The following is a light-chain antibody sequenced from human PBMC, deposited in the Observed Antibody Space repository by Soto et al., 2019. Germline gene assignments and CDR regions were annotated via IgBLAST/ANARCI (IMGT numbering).Light chain of an antibody. V-gene: IGLV2-23*01. CDR2: DAY. CDR1: STDVGSHDL. CDR3: CLNAFGCICV. J-gene: IGLJ1*01. Sequence: QSVLTQPASVSGSPGQSITISCTGSSTDVGSHDLVSWYQQLPGNAPKLIIFDAYNRPSGVSHRFSGSKSGSTASLTISGLLSEDAVDYCCCLNAFGCICVLGTGTNVT.